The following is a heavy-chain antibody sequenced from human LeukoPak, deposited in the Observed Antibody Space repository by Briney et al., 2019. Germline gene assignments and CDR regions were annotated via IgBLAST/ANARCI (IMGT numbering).Heavy chain of an antibody. CDR3: AKGGYSYGHFDY. CDR2: ISGSGGST. V-gene: IGHV3-23*01. D-gene: IGHD5-18*01. CDR1: GFTFGDYA. Sequence: GGSLRLSCTASGFTFGDYAMSWVRQAPGKGLEWVSAISGSGGSTYYADSVKGRFTISGDNSKNTLYLQMNSLRAEDTAVYYCAKGGYSYGHFDYWGQGTLVTVSS. J-gene: IGHJ4*02.